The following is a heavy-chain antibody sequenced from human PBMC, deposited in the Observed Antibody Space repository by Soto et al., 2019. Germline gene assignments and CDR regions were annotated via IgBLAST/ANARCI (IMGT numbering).Heavy chain of an antibody. Sequence: SLACAVPRDSSDQTGIFCDWFRQKPEKGLEWIGYISSSGKTYYNPSLKSRVTMSLDTSRNQFSLKLTSVTAADTAVYLCARHLYGEGASRDLLDS. CDR1: RDSSDQTGIF. V-gene: IGHV4-31*11. CDR2: ISSSGKT. CDR3: ARHLYGEGASRDLLDS. J-gene: IGHJ5*01. D-gene: IGHD4-17*01.